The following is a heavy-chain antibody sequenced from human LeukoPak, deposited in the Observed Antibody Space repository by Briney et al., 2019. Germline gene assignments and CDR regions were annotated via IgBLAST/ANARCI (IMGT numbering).Heavy chain of an antibody. D-gene: IGHD5-12*01. J-gene: IGHJ3*02. CDR3: AREERWLQFKDAFDI. V-gene: IGHV4-59*01. CDR1: GGSMSSYY. Sequence: PSQALSLTCTVSGGSMSSYYWSWIRQPPGKGLEWRGYLYYSGSTNYHPSLKRRVTISGDTSKNQFPLKLSSVTAADTAVYYCAREERWLQFKDAFDIWGQGTMVTDSS. CDR2: LYYSGST.